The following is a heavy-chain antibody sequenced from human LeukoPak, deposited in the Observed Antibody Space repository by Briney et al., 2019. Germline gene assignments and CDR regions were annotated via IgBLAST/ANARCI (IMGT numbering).Heavy chain of an antibody. Sequence: SETLSLTCTVSGGSISGSISSYYWNWIRQPPGKGLEWIGRIYTSGSTNYNPSLKSRVTMSVDTSKNQFSLKVSSVTAADTAVYYCASSNSGSQYNWFDPWGQGTLVTVSS. J-gene: IGHJ5*02. CDR2: IYTSGST. CDR1: GGSISGSISSYY. V-gene: IGHV4-4*07. CDR3: ASSNSGSQYNWFDP. D-gene: IGHD6-19*01.